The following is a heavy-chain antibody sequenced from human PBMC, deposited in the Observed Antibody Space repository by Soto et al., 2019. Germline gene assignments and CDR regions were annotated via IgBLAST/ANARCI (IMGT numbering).Heavy chain of an antibody. D-gene: IGHD3-10*01. CDR3: ARRRGFGELTIDY. J-gene: IGHJ4*02. Sequence: GESLKISCKGSGYSFTNYWVGWVRQMPGKGLEWMGIIYPGDSETRYSPSFQGQVTISADKSISTAYLQWSSLRASDTAMYYCARRRGFGELTIDYWGQGTLVTVS. CDR1: GYSFTNYW. V-gene: IGHV5-51*01. CDR2: IYPGDSET.